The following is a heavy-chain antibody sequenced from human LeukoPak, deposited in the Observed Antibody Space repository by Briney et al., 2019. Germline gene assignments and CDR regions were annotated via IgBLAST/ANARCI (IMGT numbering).Heavy chain of an antibody. Sequence: ASVKVSFKGSGFTFTDYYIHWVRQAPGQGLEWMAWINPNSGGTYYAQNFHDRITLTRDTSISTAYMELRRLRSDDTAIYYCARANALYCSSTSCLFDYWGQGTLVTVSS. V-gene: IGHV1-2*02. D-gene: IGHD2-2*01. CDR1: GFTFTDYY. CDR3: ARANALYCSSTSCLFDY. CDR2: INPNSGGT. J-gene: IGHJ4*02.